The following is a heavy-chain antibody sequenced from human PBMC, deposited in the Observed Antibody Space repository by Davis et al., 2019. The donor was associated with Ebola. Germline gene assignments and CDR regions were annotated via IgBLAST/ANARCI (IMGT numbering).Heavy chain of an antibody. D-gene: IGHD3-9*01. J-gene: IGHJ4*02. V-gene: IGHV1-18*04. CDR2: VSGFNTNT. CDR3: ARAPNYDVLTGTSSYYFDY. CDR1: GYTFTSYG. Sequence: ASVKVSCKSSGYTFTSYGLVWVRQAPGLGLEWMGWVSGFNTNTNFAQKFQGRVTVSKDTSTNTAYMDLRSLASDDTAIYYCARAPNYDVLTGTSSYYFDYWGQGTLVTVSS.